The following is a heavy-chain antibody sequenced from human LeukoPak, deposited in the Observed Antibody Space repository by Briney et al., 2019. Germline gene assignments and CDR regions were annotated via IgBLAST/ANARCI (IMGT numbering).Heavy chain of an antibody. CDR1: GFTFTTYA. CDR3: AKDAQYYYGSGTYFDY. Sequence: GGSLRLSCAASGFTFTTYAMSWVRQAPGKGLEWVSAISGRGDNTYYADSAKGRFTSSRDNSKNTLYLQMNSLRAGDTAVYYCAKDAQYYYGSGTYFDYWGQGTLVTVS. D-gene: IGHD3-10*01. V-gene: IGHV3-23*01. CDR2: ISGRGDNT. J-gene: IGHJ4*02.